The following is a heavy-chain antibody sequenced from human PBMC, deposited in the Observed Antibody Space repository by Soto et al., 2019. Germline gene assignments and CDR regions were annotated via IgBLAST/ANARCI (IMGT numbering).Heavy chain of an antibody. CDR2: IYYSGST. D-gene: IGHD6-13*01. J-gene: IGHJ4*02. CDR3: ARRYSSSFDY. Sequence: SETLSLTCTVSGGSISSYYWSWIRQPPGKGLEWIGYIYYSGSTNCNPSLKSRVTISVDTSKNQFSLKLSSVTAADTAVYYCARRYSSSFDYWGQGTLVTVSS. V-gene: IGHV4-59*08. CDR1: GGSISSYY.